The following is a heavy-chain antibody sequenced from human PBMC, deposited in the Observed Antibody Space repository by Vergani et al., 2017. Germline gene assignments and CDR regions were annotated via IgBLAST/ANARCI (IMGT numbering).Heavy chain of an antibody. D-gene: IGHD4-17*01. CDR2: IYSGGST. CDR3: AIDRQTDYGDYPNWFDP. Sequence: EVQLVESGGGLVQPGGSLRLSCAASGFTVSSNYMSWVRQAPGKGLEWVSVIYSGGSTYYADSVKGRFTISRDNSTNTLYLQMNSRRAEDTAVYYCAIDRQTDYGDYPNWFDPWGQGTLVTVSS. V-gene: IGHV3-66*01. J-gene: IGHJ5*02. CDR1: GFTVSSNY.